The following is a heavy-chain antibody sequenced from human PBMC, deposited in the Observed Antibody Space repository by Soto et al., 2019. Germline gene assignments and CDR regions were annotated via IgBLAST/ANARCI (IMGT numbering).Heavy chain of an antibody. CDR3: AARIVVVPAAIIADRYYFDY. CDR2: ISSSSSTI. D-gene: IGHD2-2*01. CDR1: GFTFSSYS. Sequence: PGGSLRLSCAASGFTFSSYSMNWVRQAPGKGLEWVSYISSSSSTIYYADSVKGRFTISRDNAKNSLYLQMNSLRAEDTAVYYCAARIVVVPAAIIADRYYFDYWGQGTLVTVSS. V-gene: IGHV3-48*01. J-gene: IGHJ4*02.